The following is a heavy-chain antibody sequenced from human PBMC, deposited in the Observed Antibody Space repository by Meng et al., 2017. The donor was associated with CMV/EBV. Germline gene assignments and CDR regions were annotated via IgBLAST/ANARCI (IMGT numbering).Heavy chain of an antibody. D-gene: IGHD5-18*01. V-gene: IGHV1-46*01. J-gene: IGHJ4*02. Sequence: GQLFQSGAEGKKPGAPVKVSCKASGYTFTSYYMHWVRQAPGQGLEWMGIINPSGGSTSYAQKFQGRVTMTRDTSTSTVYMELSSLRSEDTAVYYCARDKIQLWPTVGYFDYWGQGTLVTISS. CDR3: ARDKIQLWPTVGYFDY. CDR2: INPSGGST. CDR1: GYTFTSYY.